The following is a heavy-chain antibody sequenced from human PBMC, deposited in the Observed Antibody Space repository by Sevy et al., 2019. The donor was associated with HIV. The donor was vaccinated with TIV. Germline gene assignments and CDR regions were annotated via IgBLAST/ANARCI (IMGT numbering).Heavy chain of an antibody. J-gene: IGHJ4*02. V-gene: IGHV1-18*01. CDR2: ISSYSGYT. D-gene: IGHD2-2*01. CDR1: GYTFPSYG. Sequence: ASVKVSCEASGYTFPSYGITWVRQAPGQGLEWMGWISSYSGYTNYAQKVQGRVTMTTDTSTSTAYMELRSLTSDETDVDYCARDGVSGIVVVQASKGTYFFDYWGQGTLVTVSS. CDR3: ARDGVSGIVVVQASKGTYFFDY.